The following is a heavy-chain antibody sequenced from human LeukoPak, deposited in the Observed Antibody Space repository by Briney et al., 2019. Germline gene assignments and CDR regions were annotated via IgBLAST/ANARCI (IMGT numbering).Heavy chain of an antibody. J-gene: IGHJ4*02. V-gene: IGHV4-39*01. CDR2: IYYSGST. Sequence: SETLSLTCTVSGGSISSSSYYWGWIRQPPGKGLERIGSIYYSGSTYYNPPLKSRVTISVDTSKNQFSLKLSSVTAADTAVYYCARYYDSSGYYYAYYWGQGTLVTVSS. CDR1: GGSISSSSYY. D-gene: IGHD3-22*01. CDR3: ARYYDSSGYYYAYY.